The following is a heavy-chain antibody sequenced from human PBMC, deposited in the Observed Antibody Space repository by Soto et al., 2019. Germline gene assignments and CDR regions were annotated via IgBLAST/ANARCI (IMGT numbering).Heavy chain of an antibody. Sequence: QVXLXQXGXEVXXPXXXVKVSCKASGYTXTSYGISWVRQXXGQGLEWMGWISAYNGNTKYAQKLQGRVTTTTDTSTSTANMELRSLRSDDTAVYYCARDLGGSYYAPVDYWGQGTLVTVSS. D-gene: IGHD1-26*01. V-gene: IGHV1-18*01. CDR3: ARDLGGSYYAPVDY. CDR1: GYTXTSYG. CDR2: ISAYNGNT. J-gene: IGHJ4*02.